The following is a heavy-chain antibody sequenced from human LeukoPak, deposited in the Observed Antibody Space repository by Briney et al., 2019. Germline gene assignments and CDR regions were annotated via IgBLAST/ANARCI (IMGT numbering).Heavy chain of an antibody. D-gene: IGHD6-13*01. V-gene: IGHV3-30-3*01. CDR2: ISYDGSNK. J-gene: IGHJ4*02. CDR3: AREVGRRIAAAFFDY. CDR1: GFTFSSYA. Sequence: GRSLRLSCAASGFTFSSYAMHWVRQAPGKGLEWVAVISYDGSNKYYADSVKGRFTISRDNSKNTLYLQMNSLRAEDTAVYYCAREVGRRIAAAFFDYWGQGTLVTVSS.